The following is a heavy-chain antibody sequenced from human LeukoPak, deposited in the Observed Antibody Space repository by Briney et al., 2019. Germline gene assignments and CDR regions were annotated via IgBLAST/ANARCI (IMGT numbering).Heavy chain of an antibody. V-gene: IGHV4-39*01. D-gene: IGHD6-19*01. Sequence: SETLSLTCTVSGGSISSSSYYWGWIRQPPGKGLEWIGSIYYSGSTYYNPSLKSRVTISVDTSKNQFSLKLSSVTAADTAVYYCARHPVHSSGWYLSAFDIWGHGTMVTVSS. J-gene: IGHJ3*02. CDR1: GGSISSSSYY. CDR2: IYYSGST. CDR3: ARHPVHSSGWYLSAFDI.